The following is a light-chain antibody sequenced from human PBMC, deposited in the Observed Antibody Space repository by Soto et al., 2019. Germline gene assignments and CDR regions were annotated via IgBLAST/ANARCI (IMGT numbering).Light chain of an antibody. CDR3: QSYDSSLSGSV. Sequence: QSVLTQPPSVSGAPGQRVTISCTGSSSNIGAGYDVHWYQQLPGTAPKLLIYSNSHRPSGVPDRFSGSKSGTSASLAITGLQAEDEADYHCQSYDSSLSGSVFGGGTKVTVL. CDR2: SNS. CDR1: SSNIGAGYD. V-gene: IGLV1-40*01. J-gene: IGLJ3*02.